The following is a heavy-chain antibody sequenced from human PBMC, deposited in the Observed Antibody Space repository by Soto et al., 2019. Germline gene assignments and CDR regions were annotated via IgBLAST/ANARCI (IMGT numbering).Heavy chain of an antibody. Sequence: PSETLSLTCTVSGGSVSSSSYFWSWIRQPPGKGLEWIGYIYSSGSTNYNPSLKSRVTISLDTSKNQFSLKLNSVTPADTAVYYCARDDTYFDPWGQGTLVTVSS. CDR1: GGSVSSSSYF. V-gene: IGHV4-61*01. CDR3: ARDDTYFDP. J-gene: IGHJ5*02. CDR2: IYSSGST.